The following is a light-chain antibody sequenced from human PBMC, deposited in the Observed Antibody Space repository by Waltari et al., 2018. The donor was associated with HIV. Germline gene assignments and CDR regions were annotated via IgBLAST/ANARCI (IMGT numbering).Light chain of an antibody. J-gene: IGLJ2*01. CDR1: DNDFDVYNF. Sequence: SAVTQPASVSGIPGQSITISCTGDDNDFDVYNFVSWSQQHPGKLPRLILYDVDSRASGIPARFSGSRSGHTASLNISGLRAEDEADYYCALFTDDSTLLFGGGTKVTVL. V-gene: IGLV2-14*03. CDR3: ALFTDDSTLL. CDR2: DVD.